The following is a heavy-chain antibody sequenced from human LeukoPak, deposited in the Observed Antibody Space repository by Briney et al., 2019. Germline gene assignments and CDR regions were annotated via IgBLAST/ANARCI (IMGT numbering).Heavy chain of an antibody. CDR3: ARDRGMIVVDWFDP. CDR1: GYTFTSYG. D-gene: IGHD3-22*01. Sequence: ASVKVSCKASGYTFTSYGISWVRQAPGQGLEWMGWISAYNGNTNYAQKLQGRVTMTTDTSTSTAYMELRSLRSDDTAVYYCARDRGMIVVDWFDPWGQGTLVTVSP. V-gene: IGHV1-18*01. J-gene: IGHJ5*02. CDR2: ISAYNGNT.